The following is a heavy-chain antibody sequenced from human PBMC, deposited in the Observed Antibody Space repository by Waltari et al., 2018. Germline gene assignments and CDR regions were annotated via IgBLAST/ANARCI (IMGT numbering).Heavy chain of an antibody. CDR1: GLIFSDYA. Sequence: EVQLVESGGALVQPGGSLKLSCAASGLIFSDYAMHWVRQASGKVPELVGRIRSRTRGDATAYAEAVQGRFTISRDDSKNTAYLEMNSLKTDDTAVYYCIRPFEMGIDWGQGTLVTVSS. D-gene: IGHD7-27*01. V-gene: IGHV3-73*01. CDR2: IRSRTRGDAT. J-gene: IGHJ4*02. CDR3: IRPFEMGID.